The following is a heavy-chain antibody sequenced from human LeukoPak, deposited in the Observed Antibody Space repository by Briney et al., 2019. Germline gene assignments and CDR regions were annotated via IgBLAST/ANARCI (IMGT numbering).Heavy chain of an antibody. Sequence: GGSLRLSGATTGFTFDDFAMHWVRQAPGKGLDWVSLISGDGGSTYYADSVKGRFTISRDNSKNSLYLQMNSLRTEDTALYYCAKERYGSGSYYWFDPWGQGTLVTVSS. D-gene: IGHD3-10*01. CDR1: GFTFDDFA. V-gene: IGHV3-43*02. CDR2: ISGDGGST. J-gene: IGHJ5*02. CDR3: AKERYGSGSYYWFDP.